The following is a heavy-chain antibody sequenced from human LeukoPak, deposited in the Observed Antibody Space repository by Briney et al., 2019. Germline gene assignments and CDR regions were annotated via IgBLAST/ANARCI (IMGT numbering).Heavy chain of an antibody. D-gene: IGHD3-3*01. CDR2: INHSGST. Sequence: PSETLSLTCAVYGGSFSGYYWSWIRQPPGKGLEWIGEINHSGSTNYNPSLKSRVTISVDTSKNQSSLKLSSVTAADTAVYYCARDPLTYDFWSGHHNWFDPWGQGTLVTVSS. V-gene: IGHV4-34*01. CDR1: GGSFSGYY. J-gene: IGHJ5*02. CDR3: ARDPLTYDFWSGHHNWFDP.